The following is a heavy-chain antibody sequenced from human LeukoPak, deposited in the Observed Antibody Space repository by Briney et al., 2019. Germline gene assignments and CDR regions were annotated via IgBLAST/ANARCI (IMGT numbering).Heavy chain of an antibody. J-gene: IGHJ4*02. V-gene: IGHV4-59*01. Sequence: SETLSLTCTVSGGSISSYYWSWIRQPPGKGLEWIGYIYYSGSTNYNPSLKSRVTISVDTSKNQFSLKLSSVTAADTAVYYCARLHSSSWYEFDYWGQGTLVTVSS. D-gene: IGHD6-13*01. CDR3: ARLHSSSWYEFDY. CDR2: IYYSGST. CDR1: GGSISSYY.